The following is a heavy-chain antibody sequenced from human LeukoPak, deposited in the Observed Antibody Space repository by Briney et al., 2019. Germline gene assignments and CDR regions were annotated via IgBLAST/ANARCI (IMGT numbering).Heavy chain of an antibody. CDR1: GYTFTGYY. D-gene: IGHD6-13*01. V-gene: IGHV1-18*04. Sequence: ASVKVSCKASGYTFTGYYMHWVRQAPGQGLEWMGWISAYNGNTNYAQKLQGRVTMTTDTSTSTAYMELRSLRSDDTAVYYCARVVYSSSWYLDYYYYYMDVWGKGTTVTVSS. CDR2: ISAYNGNT. CDR3: ARVVYSSSWYLDYYYYYMDV. J-gene: IGHJ6*03.